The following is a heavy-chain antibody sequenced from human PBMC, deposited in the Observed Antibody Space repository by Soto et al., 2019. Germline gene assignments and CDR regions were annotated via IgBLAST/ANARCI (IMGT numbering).Heavy chain of an antibody. CDR3: AKSSGYDPETNYMDV. CDR2: ISGSGGST. J-gene: IGHJ6*03. CDR1: GFTFSSYA. V-gene: IGHV3-23*01. Sequence: GGSLRLSCAASGFTFSSYAMSWVRQAPGKGLEWVSAISGSGGSTYYADSVKGRFTISRDNSKNTLYLQMNSLRAEDTAVYYCAKSSGYDPETNYMDVWGKGTTVTVSS. D-gene: IGHD5-12*01.